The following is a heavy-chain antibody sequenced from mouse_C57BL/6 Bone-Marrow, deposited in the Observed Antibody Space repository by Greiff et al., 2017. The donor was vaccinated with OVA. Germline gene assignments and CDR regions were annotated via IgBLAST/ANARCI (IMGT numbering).Heavy chain of an antibody. CDR2: INPNNGGT. CDR1: GYTFTDYY. J-gene: IGHJ3*01. CDR3: AREGAGAWFAY. Sequence: EVQLQQSGPELVKPGASVKISCKASGYTFTDYYMNWVKQSHGKSLEWIGDINPNNGGTSYNQKFKGKATLTVDKSSRTAYMELRSLTSEDSAVYYCAREGAGAWFAYWGQGTLVTVSA. V-gene: IGHV1-26*01.